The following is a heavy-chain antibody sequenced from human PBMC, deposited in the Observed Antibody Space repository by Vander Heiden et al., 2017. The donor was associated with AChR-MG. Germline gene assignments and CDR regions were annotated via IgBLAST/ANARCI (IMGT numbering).Heavy chain of an antibody. Sequence: QLVESGGGLVKPGGYLKLSCAAYGFTFSLYWISWVRQAPGKVLEWVGNIKQGGSEEWYGDSVKGRFTISRDSAKNSVYLQMNSLRGEDTAVYYCARDAFRARYFDLWGRGTLVTVSS. CDR1: GFTFSLYW. V-gene: IGHV3-7*01. CDR3: ARDAFRARYFDL. CDR2: IKQGGSEE. J-gene: IGHJ2*01.